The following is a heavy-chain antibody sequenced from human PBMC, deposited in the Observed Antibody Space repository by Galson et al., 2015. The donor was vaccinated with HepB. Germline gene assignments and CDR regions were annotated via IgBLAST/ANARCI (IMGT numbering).Heavy chain of an antibody. CDR1: GYTFTSYD. CDR2: MNPNSGNT. CDR3: ARVLQIAAAGTKWFDP. Sequence: SVKVSCKASGYTFTSYDINWVRQATGRGLEWMGWMNPNSGNTGYAQKFQGRVTMTRNTSISTAYMELSSLRSEDTAVYYCARVLQIAAAGTKWFDPWGQGTLVTVSS. V-gene: IGHV1-8*01. J-gene: IGHJ5*02. D-gene: IGHD6-13*01.